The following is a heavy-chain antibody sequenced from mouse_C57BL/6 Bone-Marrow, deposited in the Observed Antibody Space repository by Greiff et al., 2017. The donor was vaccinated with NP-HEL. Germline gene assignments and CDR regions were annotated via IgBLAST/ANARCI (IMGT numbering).Heavy chain of an antibody. Sequence: DVKLVESGGDLVKPGGSLKLSCAASGFTFSSYGMSWVRQTPDKRLEWVATISSGGSYTYYPDSVKGRFTISRDNAKNTLYLQMSSLKSEDTAMYYCARHPLFPAYAMDYWGQGTSVTVSS. J-gene: IGHJ4*01. V-gene: IGHV5-6*02. CDR1: GFTFSSYG. D-gene: IGHD6-1*01. CDR3: ARHPLFPAYAMDY. CDR2: ISSGGSYT.